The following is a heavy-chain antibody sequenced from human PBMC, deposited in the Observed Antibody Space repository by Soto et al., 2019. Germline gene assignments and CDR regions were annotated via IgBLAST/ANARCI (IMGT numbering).Heavy chain of an antibody. CDR3: ASHTITEYAFDL. J-gene: IGHJ3*01. V-gene: IGHV5-10-1*01. CDR1: GYSFTSYW. Sequence: GESLKISCKASGYSFTSYWISWVRQMPGKGLEWMGRIDPSNSYTNYSPSFQGHVTVSVDKSTTTAYLQWGSLKASDTAIYYCASHTITEYAFDLWGQGTLVTVSS. CDR2: IDPSNSYT. D-gene: IGHD1-20*01.